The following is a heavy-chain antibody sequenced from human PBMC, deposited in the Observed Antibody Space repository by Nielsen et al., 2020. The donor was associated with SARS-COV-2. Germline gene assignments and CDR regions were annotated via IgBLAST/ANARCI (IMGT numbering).Heavy chain of an antibody. CDR2: NSWDDGST. D-gene: IGHD3-10*01. Sequence: GESPKISCAASGFTFDDYTMHWVRQAPGKGLEWVSLNSWDDGSTYYADSVKGRFTIYRDNSKNSLYLQMNSLRTEDTALYYCAKDSSDYYGSGSYPQDGMDVWGQGTTVTVSS. CDR3: AKDSSDYYGSGSYPQDGMDV. CDR1: GFTFDDYT. J-gene: IGHJ6*02. V-gene: IGHV3-43*01.